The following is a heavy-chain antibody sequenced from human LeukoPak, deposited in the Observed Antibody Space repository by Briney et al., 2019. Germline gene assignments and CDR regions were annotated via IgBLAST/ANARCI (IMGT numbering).Heavy chain of an antibody. J-gene: IGHJ4*02. V-gene: IGHV3-20*04. CDR1: GFAFSDYG. CDR3: ARGSLYSSGWYLGYFDY. Sequence: GGSLRLSCAASGFAFSDYGMSWVRHAPGKGLEWVSAINWNGAGTGYADSVKGRFTISRDNSKNTLYLQMNSLRAEDTAVYYCARGSLYSSGWYLGYFDYWGQGTLVTVSS. CDR2: INWNGAGT. D-gene: IGHD6-19*01.